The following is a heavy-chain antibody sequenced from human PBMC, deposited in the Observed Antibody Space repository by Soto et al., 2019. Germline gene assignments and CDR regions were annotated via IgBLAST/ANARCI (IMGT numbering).Heavy chain of an antibody. D-gene: IGHD3-16*01. CDR2: TYYRSKWYN. Sequence: SQTLSLTCAISGDSVSGNSAACNWIRQSPSRGLEWLGRTYYRSKWYNDYAVSVKSRITVTPDTSKNQFSLHLNSVTPEDTAVYYCAIEFPYYESSDSYFDYWGQGALVTVSS. CDR1: GDSVSGNSAA. V-gene: IGHV6-1*01. J-gene: IGHJ4*02. CDR3: AIEFPYYESSDSYFDY.